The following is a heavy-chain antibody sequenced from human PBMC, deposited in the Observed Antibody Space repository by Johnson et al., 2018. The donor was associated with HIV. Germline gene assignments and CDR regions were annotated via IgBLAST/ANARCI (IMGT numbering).Heavy chain of an antibody. Sequence: VQLVESGGVVVQPGGSLRLSCAASGFTVSSNYMSWVRQAPGKGLEWVSVIYSGGSPYYADSVKGRFPISRDNSKNTLYLQMNSLRAEDTAVYYCARDWNEYSSSDGAFDIWGQGTMVTVSS. J-gene: IGHJ3*02. V-gene: IGHV3-53*01. CDR1: GFTVSSNY. CDR3: ARDWNEYSSSDGAFDI. CDR2: IYSGGSP. D-gene: IGHD6-6*01.